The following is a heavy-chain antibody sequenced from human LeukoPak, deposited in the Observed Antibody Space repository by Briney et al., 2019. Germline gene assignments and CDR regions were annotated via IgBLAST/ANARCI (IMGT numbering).Heavy chain of an antibody. CDR1: GYTLTELS. V-gene: IGHV1-24*01. J-gene: IGHJ5*02. Sequence: ASVKVSCKVSGYTLTELSMHWVRQAPGKGLEWMGGFDPEDGETIYAQKFQGRVTMTEDTSTDTAYMELSSLRSEDTAVYYCATDLPYSSSWHWFDPWGQGTLVTVSS. CDR3: ATDLPYSSSWHWFDP. D-gene: IGHD6-13*01. CDR2: FDPEDGET.